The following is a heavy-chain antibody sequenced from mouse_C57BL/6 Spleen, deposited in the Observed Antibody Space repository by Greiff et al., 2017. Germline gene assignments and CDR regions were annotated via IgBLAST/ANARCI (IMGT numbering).Heavy chain of an antibody. CDR2: IYPGSGST. Sequence: QVQLQQPGAELVKPGASVKMSCKASGYTFTSYWITWVKQRPGQGLEWIGDIYPGSGSTNYNEKVKSKATLTVDTSSSTAYMQLSSLTSEDSAGYYCARDYGSSSSFAYWGPGTLVTVSA. CDR3: ARDYGSSSSFAY. V-gene: IGHV1-55*01. D-gene: IGHD1-1*01. J-gene: IGHJ3*01. CDR1: GYTFTSYW.